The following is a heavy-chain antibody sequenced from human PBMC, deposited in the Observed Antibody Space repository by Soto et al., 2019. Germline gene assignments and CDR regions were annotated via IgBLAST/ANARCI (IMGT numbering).Heavy chain of an antibody. D-gene: IGHD1-1*01. Sequence: QVQLVQSGAEEKKPGASVKVSCKASGYTFTSYAMHWVRPAPGQRLEWMGWINAGNGNTKYSQKFQGRVTITRDTSASTAYMELLSLGSERTAVYDCARGNPVWFDPWSQGTLVTVSS. CDR1: GYTFTSYA. CDR2: INAGNGNT. J-gene: IGHJ5*02. V-gene: IGHV1-3*05. CDR3: ARGNPVWFDP.